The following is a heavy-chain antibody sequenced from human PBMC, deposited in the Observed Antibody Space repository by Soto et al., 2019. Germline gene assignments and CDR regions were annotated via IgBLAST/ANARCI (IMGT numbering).Heavy chain of an antibody. CDR2: IIPIFGTA. Sequence: QVQLVQSGAEVKKPGSSVKVSCKASGNTFSSYAISWVRQAPGQGLEWMGGIIPIFGTANYAQKFQGRVTITADESTNTAYMDLTSLRSEDTAVYFCARSRTVATINGYYYGMDVWGQGTTVSVSS. V-gene: IGHV1-69*01. J-gene: IGHJ6*02. CDR3: ARSRTVATINGYYYGMDV. D-gene: IGHD5-12*01. CDR1: GNTFSSYA.